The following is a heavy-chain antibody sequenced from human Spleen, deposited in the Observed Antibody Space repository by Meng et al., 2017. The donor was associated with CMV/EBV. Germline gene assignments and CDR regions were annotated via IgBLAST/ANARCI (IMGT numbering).Heavy chain of an antibody. J-gene: IGHJ4*02. Sequence: SCTASGFTFTSYYMHWVRQAPGQGLEWMGIINPSGGDTSYAQKFQGRVTMTSDTSTSTVYMELSNLRSEDTAVYYCARDGAVGAFDYWGQGTLVTVSS. V-gene: IGHV1-46*01. CDR1: GFTFTSYY. CDR2: INPSGGDT. D-gene: IGHD1-26*01. CDR3: ARDGAVGAFDY.